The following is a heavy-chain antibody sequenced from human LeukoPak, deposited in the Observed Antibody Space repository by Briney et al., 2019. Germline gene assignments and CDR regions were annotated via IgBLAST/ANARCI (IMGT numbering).Heavy chain of an antibody. Sequence: GGSLRLSCVASGFTLSSYAMSWVRQAPGKGLEWVSGISGRGDSTYYADSVKGRFTISRDNSRKTLYLHMDSLRAEDTAVYYCARDIVVVVAAHFGYWGQGTLVTVSS. CDR1: GFTLSSYA. CDR3: ARDIVVVVAAHFGY. CDR2: ISGRGDST. J-gene: IGHJ4*02. D-gene: IGHD2-15*01. V-gene: IGHV3-23*01.